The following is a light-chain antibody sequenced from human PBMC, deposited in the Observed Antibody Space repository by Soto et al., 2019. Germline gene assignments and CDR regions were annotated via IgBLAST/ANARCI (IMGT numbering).Light chain of an antibody. Sequence: DIQMTQSPSTLSASVGDRVTITCRASQSVSVWLAWYQQKPGNAPRLLIYTASTLQSGVPSRFSGSGSGTDFTLTISSLQPEDFATYFCQQSYSSPTFGQGTRVDIK. CDR1: QSVSVW. V-gene: IGKV1-39*01. CDR3: QQSYSSPT. J-gene: IGKJ1*01. CDR2: TAS.